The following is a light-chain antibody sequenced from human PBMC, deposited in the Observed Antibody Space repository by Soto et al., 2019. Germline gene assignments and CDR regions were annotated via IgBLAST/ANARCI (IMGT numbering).Light chain of an antibody. CDR1: QSLVYSDGNTY. Sequence: DVVMTQSPLSLPVTLGQPASISCRSSQSLVYSDGNTYLNWFQQRPGQSPRRLIYKVSNRDSGVPDRFSGSGSRTDFTLKISRVEAEDVGVYYCIQGTLWQGWTFGQGTKVEIK. CDR2: KVS. V-gene: IGKV2-30*01. J-gene: IGKJ1*01. CDR3: IQGTLWQGWT.